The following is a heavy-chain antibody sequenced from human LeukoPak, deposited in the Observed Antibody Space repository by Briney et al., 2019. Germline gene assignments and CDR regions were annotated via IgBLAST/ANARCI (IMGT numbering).Heavy chain of an antibody. Sequence: SETLSLTCTVSGGSISSYYWSWIRQPPGKGLEWIGYIYYSGSTNYNPSLKSRVTISVDTSKNQFSLKLSSVTAADTAVYYCARERDYYDSSGYYRDQYYLDYWGQGTLVTVSS. CDR1: GGSISSYY. CDR3: ARERDYYDSSGYYRDQYYLDY. CDR2: IYYSGST. D-gene: IGHD3-22*01. V-gene: IGHV4-59*01. J-gene: IGHJ4*02.